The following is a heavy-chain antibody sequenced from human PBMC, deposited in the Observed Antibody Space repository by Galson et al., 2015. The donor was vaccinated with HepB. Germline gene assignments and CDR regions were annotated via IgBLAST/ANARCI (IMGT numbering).Heavy chain of an antibody. CDR2: ISSSSIYT. CDR3: AREGYSSDWYADY. J-gene: IGHJ4*02. Sequence: SLRLSCAASGFTFSDYCMTWIRQAPGKGPEWVSYISSSSIYTNYADSVKGRFTISRDNAKNSLYLQMNSLRAEDTAVYYCAREGYSSDWYADYWGQGTLVTVSS. D-gene: IGHD6-19*01. V-gene: IGHV3-11*06. CDR1: GFTFSDYC.